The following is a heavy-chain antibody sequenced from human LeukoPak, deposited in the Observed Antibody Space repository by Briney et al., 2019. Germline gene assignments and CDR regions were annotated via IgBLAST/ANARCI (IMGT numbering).Heavy chain of an antibody. CDR1: GGSISSYY. CDR2: IYYSGST. J-gene: IGHJ4*02. V-gene: IGHV4-59*01. CDR3: ARDLVGASDY. Sequence: PSETLSLTCTVSGGSISSYYWSWTRQPPGKGLEWIGYIYYSGSTNYNPSLKSRVTISVDTSKNQFSLKLSSVTAADTAVYYCARDLVGASDYWGQGTLVTVSS. D-gene: IGHD1-26*01.